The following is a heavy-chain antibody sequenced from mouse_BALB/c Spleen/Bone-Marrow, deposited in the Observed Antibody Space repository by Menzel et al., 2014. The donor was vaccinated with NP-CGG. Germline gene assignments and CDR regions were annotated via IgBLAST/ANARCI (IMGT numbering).Heavy chain of an antibody. CDR2: ISSGGGST. V-gene: IGHV5-12-1*01. J-gene: IGHJ4*01. CDR1: GFAFSSYD. D-gene: IGHD1-2*01. Sequence: EVKVVESGGGLVKPGGSLKLSCAASGFAFSSYDMSWVRQTPEKRLEWVAYISSGGGSTYYPDTVKGRFTISRDNAKNTLYLQMSSLKSEDTAMYCCARRYGYGAMDYWGQGTSVTVSS. CDR3: ARRYGYGAMDY.